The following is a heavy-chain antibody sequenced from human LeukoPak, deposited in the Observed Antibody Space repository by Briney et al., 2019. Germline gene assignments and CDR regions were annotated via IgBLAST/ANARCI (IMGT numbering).Heavy chain of an antibody. CDR2: IWYDGSNK. CDR3: ARELLKGGYNWFDP. J-gene: IGHJ5*02. V-gene: IGHV3-33*01. CDR1: GCTFSSYG. Sequence: GGSLRLSCAASGCTFSSYGMHWVRQAPGKGLEWVAVIWYDGSNKYYADSVKGRFTISRDNSKNTLYLQMNSLRAEDTAVYYCARELLKGGYNWFDPWGQGTLVTVSS. D-gene: IGHD2-21*01.